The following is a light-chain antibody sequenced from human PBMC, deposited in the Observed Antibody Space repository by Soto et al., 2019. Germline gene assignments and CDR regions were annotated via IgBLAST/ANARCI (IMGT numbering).Light chain of an antibody. Sequence: DIQMTQSPSTLSASVGDRVTITCRASQTISNWLAWYQQKPGKAPKLLIYDASSLPSGVPPRFSGSGFGTDFTLTISSRQPGDFATYYCQQYSIYPYTCGQGTALEIK. CDR1: QTISNW. V-gene: IGKV1-5*01. CDR2: DAS. CDR3: QQYSIYPYT. J-gene: IGKJ2*01.